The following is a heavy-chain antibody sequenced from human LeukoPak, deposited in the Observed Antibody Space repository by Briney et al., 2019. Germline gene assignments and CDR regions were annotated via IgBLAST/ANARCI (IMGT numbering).Heavy chain of an antibody. J-gene: IGHJ4*02. CDR2: IGDGGTFT. Sequence: GGSLRLSCTASGFTFSSYAKNLLRQAREKGLEWGSGIGDGGTFTYYADPVKGRFTIFRDNTRNTLYLQMNSLRADDTAVYYCAKDLDYTTYGYYLDYWGQGTLVTVSS. D-gene: IGHD4-11*01. CDR3: AKDLDYTTYGYYLDY. V-gene: IGHV3-23*01. CDR1: GFTFSSYA.